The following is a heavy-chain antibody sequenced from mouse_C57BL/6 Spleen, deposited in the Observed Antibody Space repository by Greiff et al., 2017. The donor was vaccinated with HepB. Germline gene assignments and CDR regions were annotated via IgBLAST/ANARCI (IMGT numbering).Heavy chain of an antibody. CDR3: ARERLLRLDY. D-gene: IGHD1-1*01. CDR1: GYTFTDYY. Sequence: EVQLQQSGPELVKPGASVKISCKASGYTFTDYYMNWVKQSHGKSLEWIGDINPNNGGTSYNQKFKGKATLTVDKSSSTAYMELRSLTSEDSAVYYWARERLLRLDYWGQGTSVTVSS. J-gene: IGHJ4*01. V-gene: IGHV1-26*01. CDR2: INPNNGGT.